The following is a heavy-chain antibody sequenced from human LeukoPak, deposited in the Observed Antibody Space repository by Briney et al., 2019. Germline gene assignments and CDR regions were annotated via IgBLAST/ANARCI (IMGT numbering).Heavy chain of an antibody. D-gene: IGHD2-15*01. CDR1: GFTFSSYW. V-gene: IGHV3-7*01. CDR2: IKQDGSEK. Sequence: PGGSLRLSCAASGFTFSSYWMNWVRQAPGKGLEWVANIKQDGSEKYYVDSVKGRFTISRDNAKNSLYLQMNSQRAEDTAVYYCARGGSRWYDAFDIWGQGTMVTVSS. J-gene: IGHJ3*02. CDR3: ARGGSRWYDAFDI.